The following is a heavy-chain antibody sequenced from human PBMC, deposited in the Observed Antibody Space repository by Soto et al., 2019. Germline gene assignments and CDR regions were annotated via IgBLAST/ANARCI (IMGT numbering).Heavy chain of an antibody. J-gene: IGHJ6*02. V-gene: IGHV4-34*01. D-gene: IGHD1-7*01. CDR3: KKELRTNYYYYYGMDG. Sequence: TLSLTCAVYGGSFSGYYWSWIRQPPGKGLEWIGEINHSGSTNYNPSLKSRVTISVDTSKNQFSLKLSSVTAADTAVYYCKKELRTNYYYYYGMDGWGQGTTVTVSS. CDR1: GGSFSGYY. CDR2: INHSGST.